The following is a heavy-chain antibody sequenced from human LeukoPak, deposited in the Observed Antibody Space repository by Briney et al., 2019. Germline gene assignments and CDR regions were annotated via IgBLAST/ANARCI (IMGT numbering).Heavy chain of an antibody. J-gene: IGHJ4*02. V-gene: IGHV3-30*18. CDR1: EFTFSSYG. CDR3: AKDSGGWPVGY. D-gene: IGHD6-19*01. CDR2: ISYDGSNK. Sequence: GGSLRLSCAASEFTFSSYGMHWVRQAPGKGLEWVAVISYDGSNKYYADSVKGRFTISRDNSKNTLYLQMNSLRAEDTAVYYCAKDSGGWPVGYWGQGTLVTVSS.